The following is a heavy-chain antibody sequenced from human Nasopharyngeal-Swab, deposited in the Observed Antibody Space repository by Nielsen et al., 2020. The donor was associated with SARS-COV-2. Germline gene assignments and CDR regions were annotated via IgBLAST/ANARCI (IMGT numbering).Heavy chain of an antibody. CDR1: GYTLTELS. D-gene: IGHD2-15*01. V-gene: IGHV1-24*01. J-gene: IGHJ5*02. CDR2: FDPEDGET. Sequence: ASVKVSCKVSGYTLTELSMHWVRQAPGKGLEWMGGFDPEDGETIYAQKFQGRVTMTEDTSTDTAYMELSSLRSEDTAVYYCATSTVVVATNWFDPWGQGTTVTVSS. CDR3: ATSTVVVATNWFDP.